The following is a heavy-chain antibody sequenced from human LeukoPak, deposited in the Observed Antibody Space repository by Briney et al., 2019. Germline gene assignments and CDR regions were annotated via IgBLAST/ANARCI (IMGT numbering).Heavy chain of an antibody. CDR1: GYTFTGYY. CDR2: INPNRGGT. V-gene: IGHV1-2*02. D-gene: IGHD2/OR15-2a*01. Sequence: ASVKVSCKASGYTFTGYYMHWVRQAPGQGLEWAGWINPNRGGTNFAQKFHGRVTMTSDTSISTAYMELSSLTSDDTAVYYCARGGYYLYVDSWGQGTLVTVSS. J-gene: IGHJ4*02. CDR3: ARGGYYLYVDS.